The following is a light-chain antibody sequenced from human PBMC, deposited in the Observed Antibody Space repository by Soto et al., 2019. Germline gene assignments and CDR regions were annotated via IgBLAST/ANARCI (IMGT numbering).Light chain of an antibody. CDR3: ATWDDSLSGWV. CDR1: SPNIGSNT. J-gene: IGLJ3*02. V-gene: IGLV1-44*01. CDR2: YND. Sequence: QSVLTQPPSASATPGQRVTISCSGSSPNIGSNTVNWYQHLPGTPPKLVIYYNDQRPSGVPDRFSGSRSGTSASLAISGLQSEHEADYYCATWDDSLSGWVLGGGTK.